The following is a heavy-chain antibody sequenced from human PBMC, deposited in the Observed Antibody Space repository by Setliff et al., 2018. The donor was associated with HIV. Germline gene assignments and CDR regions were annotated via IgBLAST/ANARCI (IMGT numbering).Heavy chain of an antibody. V-gene: IGHV3-73*01. J-gene: IGHJ4*02. D-gene: IGHD3-22*01. CDR1: GGTFSSYV. CDR3: TRPQYIYDNSDSDN. CDR2: IKTEAEGYAT. Sequence: KVSCKASGGTFSSYVISWVRQAPGQGLEWVGRIKTEAEGYATAYAASVKGRFTISRDDSKNTAYLQMNSLKTEDTAIYYCTRPQYIYDNSDSDNWGQGALVTVSS.